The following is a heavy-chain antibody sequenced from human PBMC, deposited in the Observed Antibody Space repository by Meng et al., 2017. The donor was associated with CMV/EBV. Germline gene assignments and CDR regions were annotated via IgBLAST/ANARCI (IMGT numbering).Heavy chain of an antibody. V-gene: IGHV1-18*01. CDR3: ARVSDSSGWAYYFDY. Sequence: ASVKVSCKASGYTFTSYGISWVRQAPGQGLEWMGWIGAYNGNTNYAQKLQGRVTMTTDTSTSTAYMELRSLRSDDTAVYYCARVSDSSGWAYYFDYWGQGTLVTVSS. CDR1: GYTFTSYG. J-gene: IGHJ4*02. CDR2: IGAYNGNT. D-gene: IGHD6-19*01.